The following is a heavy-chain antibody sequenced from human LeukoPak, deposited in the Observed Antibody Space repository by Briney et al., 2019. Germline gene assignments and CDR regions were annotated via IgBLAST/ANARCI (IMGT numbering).Heavy chain of an antibody. CDR3: ARDRNSGSYQQGPYFDY. V-gene: IGHV4-39*02. CDR2: IYYSEST. J-gene: IGHJ4*02. D-gene: IGHD1-26*01. Sequence: SETLSLTCTVSGGSISSSSYYWGWIRQPPGKGRVGIGSIYYSESTYYNPSLKSRITISVDTSKNQFSLQLNSVTPEDTAVYYCARDRNSGSYQQGPYFDYWGQGTLVTVSS. CDR1: GGSISSSSYY.